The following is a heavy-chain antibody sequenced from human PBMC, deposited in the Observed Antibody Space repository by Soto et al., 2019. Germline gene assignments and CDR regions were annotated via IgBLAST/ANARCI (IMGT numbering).Heavy chain of an antibody. Sequence: SETLSLTCTVSGGSISSGGNYWSWIRQHPGKGLEWVGYIYYSASTNYNPSLKSRVTISVDTSKSQFSLSLSSVTAADTAVYFCARDYRPTYYYDSGGYYPPTYFDSWGQGALVTVSS. V-gene: IGHV4-30-4*08. J-gene: IGHJ4*02. CDR1: GGSISSGGNY. CDR3: ARDYRPTYYYDSGGYYPPTYFDS. D-gene: IGHD3-22*01. CDR2: IYYSAST.